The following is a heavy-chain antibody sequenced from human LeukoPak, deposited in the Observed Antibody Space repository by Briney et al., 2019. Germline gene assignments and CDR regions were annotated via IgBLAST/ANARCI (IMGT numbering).Heavy chain of an antibody. Sequence: TGGSLRLSCAASGFTFNNYAMSWVRQAPGKGLEWVLGVSDSGDGTHYADSVKGRFTISRDNSKNTLYLQMNNLRAEDTAVYYCAKDRACGQWNCQGSDYWGQGTLVTVSS. CDR3: AKDRACGQWNCQGSDY. CDR2: VSDSGDGT. CDR1: GFTFNNYA. D-gene: IGHD1-7*01. V-gene: IGHV3-23*01. J-gene: IGHJ4*02.